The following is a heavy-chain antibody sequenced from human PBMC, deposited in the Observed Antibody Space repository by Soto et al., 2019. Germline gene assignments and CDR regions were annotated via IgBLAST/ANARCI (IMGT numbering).Heavy chain of an antibody. CDR2: IYPGDSDT. CDR3: ARHARVRYSSSWSPLPFDY. CDR1: GYSFTSYW. J-gene: IGHJ4*02. D-gene: IGHD6-13*01. V-gene: IGHV5-51*01. Sequence: GESLKISCKGSGYSFTSYWIGWVRQMPGKGLEWMGIIYPGDSDTRYSPSFQGQVTISADKSISTAYLQWSSLKASDTAMYYCARHARVRYSSSWSPLPFDYWGQGTLVTVSS.